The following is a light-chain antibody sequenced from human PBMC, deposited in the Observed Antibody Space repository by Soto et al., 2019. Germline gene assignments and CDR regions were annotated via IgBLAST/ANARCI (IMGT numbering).Light chain of an antibody. CDR1: QSVSSY. J-gene: IGKJ1*01. V-gene: IGKV3-11*01. CDR2: DAS. Sequence: EIVLTQSPATLSLSPGERATLSCRASQSVSSYLAWYQQKPGQAPRLLIYDASNRATGIPARFSGSGSGTDFTLTISSLEPEDFAVYYCQQRSNWPWTFVQGTKVEI. CDR3: QQRSNWPWT.